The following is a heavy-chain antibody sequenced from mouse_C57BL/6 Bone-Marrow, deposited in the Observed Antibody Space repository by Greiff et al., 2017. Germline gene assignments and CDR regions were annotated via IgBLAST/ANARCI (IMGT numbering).Heavy chain of an antibody. J-gene: IGHJ4*01. Sequence: EVKLMESGGDLVKPGGSLKLSCAASGFTFSSYGMSWVRQTPDKRLEWVATISSGGSYTYYPDSVKGRFTISRDNAKNTLYLQMSSLKSEDTAMXYCARRGDGTMDYWGQGTSVTVSS. CDR3: ARRGDGTMDY. CDR1: GFTFSSYG. CDR2: ISSGGSYT. V-gene: IGHV5-6*02.